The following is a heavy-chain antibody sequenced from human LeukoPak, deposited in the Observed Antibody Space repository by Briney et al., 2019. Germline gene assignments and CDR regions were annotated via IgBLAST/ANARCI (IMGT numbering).Heavy chain of an antibody. Sequence: SETLSPTCTVSGGSISGHYWSWIRQPPGKGLEWTGYIYYSGSTNYNPSLKSRVTISVDTSKNQFSLKLSSVTAADTAVYYCARLSGSPSKFDYWGQGTLVTVFS. CDR3: ARLSGSPSKFDY. V-gene: IGHV4-59*08. J-gene: IGHJ4*02. D-gene: IGHD1-26*01. CDR1: GGSISGHY. CDR2: IYYSGST.